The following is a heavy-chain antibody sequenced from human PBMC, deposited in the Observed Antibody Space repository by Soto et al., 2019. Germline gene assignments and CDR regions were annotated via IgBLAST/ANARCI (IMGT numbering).Heavy chain of an antibody. V-gene: IGHV3-23*01. J-gene: IGHJ4*02. CDR1: GFTFDNYA. D-gene: IGHD3-10*01. CDR2: ITGSGAMA. CDR3: VKNFDFIYGFDLGDN. Sequence: GGSLRLSCAASGFTFDNYAMTWVRLTPGQGLEWVSTITGSGAMAFHADSVKGRFTASRDNSKNMLFLQMNSLTVEDTGIYYCVKNFDFIYGFDLGDNWRQGTLVTVSS.